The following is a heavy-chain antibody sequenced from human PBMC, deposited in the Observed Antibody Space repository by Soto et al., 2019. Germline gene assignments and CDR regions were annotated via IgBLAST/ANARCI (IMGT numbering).Heavy chain of an antibody. Sequence: QITLNESGPTVVRPTETLTLTCRFSGFSLTTSGVGVRWIRQSPGKAPEWLALIYWDDEKRYSGSLKSRLTITKHTSKNQVVLTVSDLDPTDTATYYCAHRVLRTVFGFVTTAAIYFYFWGQGTTVAVSS. D-gene: IGHD3-3*01. CDR2: IYWDDEK. CDR1: GFSLTTSGVG. J-gene: IGHJ4*02. CDR3: AHRVLRTVFGFVTTAAIYFYF. V-gene: IGHV2-5*02.